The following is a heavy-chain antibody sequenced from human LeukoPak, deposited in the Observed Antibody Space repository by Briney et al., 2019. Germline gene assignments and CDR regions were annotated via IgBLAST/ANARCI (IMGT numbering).Heavy chain of an antibody. V-gene: IGHV3-7*05. J-gene: IGHJ6*02. CDR1: GFTFSSHW. Sequence: GGSLRLSCAASGFTFSSHWGSWVRQAPGKGLEWVAHIKPDGSEKDYVDFVKGRYTISGDNARNSLYLQMNSLRAEDTAVYYCARGHYGMDVWGQGTTVIVSS. CDR2: IKPDGSEK. CDR3: ARGHYGMDV.